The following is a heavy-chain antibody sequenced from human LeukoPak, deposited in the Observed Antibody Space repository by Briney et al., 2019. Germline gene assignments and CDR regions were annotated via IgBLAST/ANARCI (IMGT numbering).Heavy chain of an antibody. J-gene: IGHJ4*02. CDR3: ARVNGDYVIVY. Sequence: SETLSRTCAVYGGSFSGYYWSWIRQPPGKGLEWIGEINHSGSTNYNPSLKSRVTISVDTSKNQFSLKLSSVTAADTAVYYCARVNGDYVIVYWGQGTLVTVSS. V-gene: IGHV4-34*01. CDR2: INHSGST. D-gene: IGHD4-17*01. CDR1: GGSFSGYY.